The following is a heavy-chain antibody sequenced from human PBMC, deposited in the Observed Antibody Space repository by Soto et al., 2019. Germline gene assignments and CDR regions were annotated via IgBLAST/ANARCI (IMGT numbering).Heavy chain of an antibody. CDR2: IIPMFGTA. V-gene: IGHV1-69*06. CDR3: ARQRAMPPHFYSGMDV. CDR1: GGTFGSYT. D-gene: IGHD2-2*01. J-gene: IGHJ6*02. Sequence: QVHLVQSGAEVKKPGSSVKVSCTASGGTFGSYTVTWVRQAPGQGLEWMGEIIPMFGTASYAQKFQGRVTLTADKSTTTAHRELSSLGSDDTAVYFCARQRAMPPHFYSGMDVWGQGTTVSVSS.